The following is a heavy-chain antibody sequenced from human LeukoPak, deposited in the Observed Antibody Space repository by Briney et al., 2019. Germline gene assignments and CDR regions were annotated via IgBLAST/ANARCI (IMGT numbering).Heavy chain of an antibody. J-gene: IGHJ5*01. V-gene: IGHV3-23*01. CDR3: ARAPGRSGYNGYWFDS. CDR2: IRNSDDNT. D-gene: IGHD3-22*01. Sequence: PGTSLRLSCAASGFTFSSFAMSWVRQAPGKGLEWVSAIRNSDDNTYYADSVKGRFTISRDNSKNTLYVQMNSLRAEDTAVSYCARAPGRSGYNGYWFDSWGQGTLVTVSS. CDR1: GFTFSSFA.